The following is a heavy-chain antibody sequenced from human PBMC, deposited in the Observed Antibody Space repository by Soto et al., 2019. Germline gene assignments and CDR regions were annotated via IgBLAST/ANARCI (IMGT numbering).Heavy chain of an antibody. V-gene: IGHV3-23*01. CDR2: ITTRASA. J-gene: IGHJ4*02. CDR3: AKYTITESLGDY. CDR1: GFTFSSYA. Sequence: EVQLLESGGGLLQPGGSLRLSCAASGFTFSSYAMSWVRQAPGKGLEWVSGITTRASALYTDSVRGRFTISRDNSKNTLFLQMNNLRAEDTALYYCAKYTITESLGDYWGQGILVTVSS. D-gene: IGHD3-16*01.